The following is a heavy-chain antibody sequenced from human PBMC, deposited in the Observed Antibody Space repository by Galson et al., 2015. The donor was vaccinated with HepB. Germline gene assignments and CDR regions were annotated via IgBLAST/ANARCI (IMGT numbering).Heavy chain of an antibody. J-gene: IGHJ4*02. Sequence: SLRLSCAASGFTFSSYWMSWVRQAPGKGLEWVANIKQDGSEKYYVDSVKGRFTISRDNAKNSLYLQMNSLRAEDTAVYYCARWGGSRDTYWWSYFDYWGQGTLVTVSS. CDR3: ARWGGSRDTYWWSYFDY. CDR2: IKQDGSEK. V-gene: IGHV3-7*03. CDR1: GFTFSSYW. D-gene: IGHD3-16*01.